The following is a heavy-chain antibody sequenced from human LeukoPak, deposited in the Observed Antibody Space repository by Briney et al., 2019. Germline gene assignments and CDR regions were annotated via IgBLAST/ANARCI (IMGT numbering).Heavy chain of an antibody. CDR3: AGVWGDIVEGPFDP. CDR1: GFTFSSYE. V-gene: IGHV3-48*03. J-gene: IGHJ5*02. CDR2: ISSSDNTN. Sequence: AGGTLRLSCAAYGFTFSSYEMNWVRQTPGKGLEWVSFISSSDNTNYYADSVKVRFTVSRDNAKISLHLEMDSVRAEDTGVYYCAGVWGDIVEGPFDPWGQGTLVTVSS. D-gene: IGHD3-16*02.